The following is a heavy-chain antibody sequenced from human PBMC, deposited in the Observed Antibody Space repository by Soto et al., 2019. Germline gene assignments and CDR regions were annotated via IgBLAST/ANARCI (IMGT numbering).Heavy chain of an antibody. J-gene: IGHJ4*02. CDR3: AKDLSEAHFDY. CDR1: GFTFSSYG. CDR2: ISYDGSNK. Sequence: PGGSLRLSCAASGFTFSSYGMHWVRQAPGKGLQWVAVISYDGSNKYYADSVKGRFTISRDNSKNTLYLQMNSLRAEDTAVYYCAKDLSEAHFDYWGQGTPVTVSS. V-gene: IGHV3-30*18.